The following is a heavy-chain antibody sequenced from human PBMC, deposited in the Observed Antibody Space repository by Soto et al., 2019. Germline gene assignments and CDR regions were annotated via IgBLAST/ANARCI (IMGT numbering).Heavy chain of an antibody. V-gene: IGHV3-30-3*01. D-gene: IGHD3-10*01. CDR3: ARPDYGSGSYPDY. CDR1: GYTFSSYA. Sequence: QVKLVESGGGVVQPGRSLRLSCAASGYTFSSYAMHWVRQAPGKGLEWVAVISYDGGNKYYADSVKGRFTISRDNPKNTLYLQINSLRAEDTAVYYCARPDYGSGSYPDYWGQGTLVTVSS. CDR2: ISYDGGNK. J-gene: IGHJ4*02.